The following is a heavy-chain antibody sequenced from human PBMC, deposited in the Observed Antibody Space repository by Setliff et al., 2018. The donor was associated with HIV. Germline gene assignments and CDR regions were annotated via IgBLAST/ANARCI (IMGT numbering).Heavy chain of an antibody. CDR1: GGSFSSYY. V-gene: IGHV4-39*07. CDR3: AREHDYSNYRRLDS. D-gene: IGHD4-4*01. Sequence: SETLSLTCAVFGGSFSSYYWGWIRQPPGKGLEWIGSLYYSGTTYYNPPLKSRVTMSVDTSKNQFSLKLTSVTAADTAVYYCAREHDYSNYRRLDSWGQGILVTVSS. CDR2: LYYSGTT. J-gene: IGHJ4*02.